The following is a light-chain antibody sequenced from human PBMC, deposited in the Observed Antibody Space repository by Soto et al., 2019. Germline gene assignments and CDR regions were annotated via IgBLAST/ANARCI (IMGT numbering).Light chain of an antibody. V-gene: IGKV3-15*01. Sequence: EILLTQSPATLCLSPGERGTLYCRASQSVSSYIAWYQQKPGQAPRILIFGASTRDTGIPARFSGSGSGTKFTLTISRLQSEDFEVYYCQHYNNWLWTFGQGTKVDIK. CDR2: GAS. CDR3: QHYNNWLWT. J-gene: IGKJ1*01. CDR1: QSVSSY.